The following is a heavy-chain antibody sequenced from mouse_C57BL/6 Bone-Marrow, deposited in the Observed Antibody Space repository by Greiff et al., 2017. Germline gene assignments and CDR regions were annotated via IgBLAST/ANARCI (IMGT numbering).Heavy chain of an antibody. Sequence: DVHLVESGGGLVKPGGSLKLSCAASGFTFSSYAMSWVRQTPEKRLEWVATISDGGSYTYYPDNVKGRFTISRDDAKNNRYLQMSHLKSEDTAMYYCARDGYPMDYWGQGTSVTVSA. J-gene: IGHJ4*01. D-gene: IGHD1-2*01. CDR3: ARDGYPMDY. CDR1: GFTFSSYA. CDR2: ISDGGSYT. V-gene: IGHV5-4*01.